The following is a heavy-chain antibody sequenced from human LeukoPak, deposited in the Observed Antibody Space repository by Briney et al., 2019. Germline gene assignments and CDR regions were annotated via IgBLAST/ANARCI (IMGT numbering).Heavy chain of an antibody. Sequence: PGGSLRLSCSSSAFTFSNYGLHWVRQAPGKGLEYVSAISSNGGITYYADSVKGRFTISRDNSKNTVYLQMSSLRADDTAVYYCVKNWGTGYNWLDPWGQGTLVTVSS. J-gene: IGHJ5*02. CDR2: ISSNGGIT. V-gene: IGHV3-64D*09. CDR3: VKNWGTGYNWLDP. CDR1: AFTFSNYG. D-gene: IGHD7-27*01.